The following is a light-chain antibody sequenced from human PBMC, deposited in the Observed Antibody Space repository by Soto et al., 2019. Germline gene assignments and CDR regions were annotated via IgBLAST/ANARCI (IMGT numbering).Light chain of an antibody. CDR3: QQYNNWPRT. J-gene: IGKJ1*01. CDR1: QSVSSN. CDR2: GAS. V-gene: IGKV3-15*01. Sequence: EIVMTQSPATLSVSPGERATLSCRASQSVSSNLAWYQQKPGQAPRLLIYGASTRATGIPARFSGSGSGTEFTLTICSLQSEDFAVYDCQQYNNWPRTFGQGTKV.